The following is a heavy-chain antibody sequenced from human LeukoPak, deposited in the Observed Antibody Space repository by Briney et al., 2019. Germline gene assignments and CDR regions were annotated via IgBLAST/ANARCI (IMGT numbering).Heavy chain of an antibody. CDR2: IYYTGST. CDR3: ARRVEPVAGTGSFDY. CDR1: GDSISSYY. D-gene: IGHD6-19*01. J-gene: IGHJ4*02. V-gene: IGHV4-59*08. Sequence: PSETLSLTCTVSGDSISSYYWSWIRQPPGKGLERIGYIYYTGSTNYNSSLKSRVTISIDTSKKQFSLKLSSVTAADTAVYYCARRVEPVAGTGSFDYWGQGTLVTVSS.